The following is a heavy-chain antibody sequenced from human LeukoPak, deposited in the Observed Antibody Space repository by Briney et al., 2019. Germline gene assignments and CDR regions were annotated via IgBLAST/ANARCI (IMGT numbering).Heavy chain of an antibody. CDR3: GYSGGWYDDY. D-gene: IGHD6-19*01. CDR2: ISSSSSYI. Sequence: GGSLRLSYAASGFTFSSYSINWVRQAPGKGLEWVSSISSSSSYIYYADSVKGRFTISRDNAKNSLYLQMNSLRAEDTAVYYCGYSGGWYDDYWGQGTLVTVSS. J-gene: IGHJ4*02. CDR1: GFTFSSYS. V-gene: IGHV3-21*01.